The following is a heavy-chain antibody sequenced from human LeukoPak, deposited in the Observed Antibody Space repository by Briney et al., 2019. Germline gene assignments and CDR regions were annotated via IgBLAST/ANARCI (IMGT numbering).Heavy chain of an antibody. D-gene: IGHD1-7*01. Sequence: PGGSLRLSCAASGFTFSSYSMNWVRQAPGKGLEWVSSISSSSSYIYYADSVKGRFTISRDNAKNSLYLQMNSLRAEDTAVYYCAREGNYLYYFDYWGQGTLVTVSS. CDR1: GFTFSSYS. V-gene: IGHV3-21*01. CDR3: AREGNYLYYFDY. CDR2: ISSSSSYI. J-gene: IGHJ4*02.